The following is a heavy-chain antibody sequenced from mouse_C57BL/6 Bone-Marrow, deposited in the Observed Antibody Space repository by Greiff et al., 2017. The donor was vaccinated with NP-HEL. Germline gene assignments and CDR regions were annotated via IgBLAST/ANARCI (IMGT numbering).Heavy chain of an antibody. CDR2: ITHSGET. J-gene: IGHJ3*01. CDR3: AGASTGTGFAY. V-gene: IGHV12-3*01. Sequence: QVQLQQSGPGLVKPSQSLFLTCSITGFPITSGYYWIWIRQSPGKPLEWMGYITHSGETFYNPSLQSPISITRETSKNQFFLQLNSVTTEDTAMYYCAGASTGTGFAYWGQGTLVTVSA. D-gene: IGHD4-1*02. CDR1: GFPITSGYY.